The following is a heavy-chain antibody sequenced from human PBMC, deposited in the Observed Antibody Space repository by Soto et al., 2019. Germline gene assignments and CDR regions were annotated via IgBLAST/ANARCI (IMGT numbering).Heavy chain of an antibody. CDR3: ARRYGGNFDY. Sequence: QVQLQESGPGLVKPSETLSLTCTVSGGSISSYYWCWIRQPPGKGLEWIGYIYYSGSTNYNPSLKSRVTISVDTSKNQFSLKLTSVTAADTAVYYCARRYGGNFDYWGQGTLVTVSS. CDR1: GGSISSYY. V-gene: IGHV4-59*01. J-gene: IGHJ4*02. D-gene: IGHD1-26*01. CDR2: IYYSGST.